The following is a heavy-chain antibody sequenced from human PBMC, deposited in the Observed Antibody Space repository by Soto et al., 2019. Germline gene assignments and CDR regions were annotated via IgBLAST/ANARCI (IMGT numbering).Heavy chain of an antibody. V-gene: IGHV3-20*01. Sequence: EVQLVESGGGVVRPGGSLRLSCAASGFTFDDYGMSWVRQAPGKGLERVSGINWNGGSTGYADSVKGRFTISRDNAKNSLYLQMNSLRAEDTALYHCARVPLHSGLDPIYYFDYWGQGTLVTVSS. D-gene: IGHD6-19*01. CDR3: ARVPLHSGLDPIYYFDY. J-gene: IGHJ4*02. CDR1: GFTFDDYG. CDR2: INWNGGST.